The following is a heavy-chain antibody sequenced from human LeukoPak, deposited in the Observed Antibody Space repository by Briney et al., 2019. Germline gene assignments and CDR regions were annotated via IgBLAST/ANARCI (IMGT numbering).Heavy chain of an antibody. V-gene: IGHV4-34*01. CDR2: INHSGST. CDR1: GGSISSYY. CDR3: ARSGGYYFDY. D-gene: IGHD1-14*01. Sequence: SETLSLTCTVSGGSISSYYWSWIRQPPGKGLEWIGEINHSGSTNYNPSLKSRVTISVDTSKNQFSLKLSSVTAADTAVYYCARSGGYYFDYWGQGTLVTVSS. J-gene: IGHJ4*02.